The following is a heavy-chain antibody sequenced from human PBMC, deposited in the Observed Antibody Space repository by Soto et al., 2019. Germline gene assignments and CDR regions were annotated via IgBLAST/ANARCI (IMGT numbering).Heavy chain of an antibody. D-gene: IGHD2-2*01. CDR3: ARHGIGCRSTSCHLGSNAFDI. V-gene: IGHV4-59*08. CDR2: IYYSGST. CDR1: GGSISSYY. J-gene: IGHJ3*02. Sequence: SETLSLTCTVSGGSISSYYWSWIRQPPGKGLEWIGYIYYSGSTNYNPSLKSRVTISVDTSKNQFSLKLSSVTAADTAVYYCARHGIGCRSTSCHLGSNAFDIWGQGTMVTVSS.